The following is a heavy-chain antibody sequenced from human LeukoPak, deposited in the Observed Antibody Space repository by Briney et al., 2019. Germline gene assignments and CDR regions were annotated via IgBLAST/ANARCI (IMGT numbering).Heavy chain of an antibody. CDR3: ARQGLYDSNDFWTFQH. J-gene: IGHJ1*01. CDR1: GFRFSNYY. D-gene: IGHD3/OR15-3a*01. V-gene: IGHV3-11*06. Sequence: PGGSLRLSCAASGFRFSNYYMSWIRQTPEEGLEWLSYISTSSNYKNYADSLKGRFTISRDNAKNSVYLQMNSLRAEDTAVYYCARQGLYDSNDFWTFQHWGEGTLVTVSS. CDR2: ISTSSNYK.